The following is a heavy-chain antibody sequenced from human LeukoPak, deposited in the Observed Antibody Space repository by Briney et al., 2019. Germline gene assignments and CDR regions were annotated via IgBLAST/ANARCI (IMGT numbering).Heavy chain of an antibody. CDR1: GGSISSRSYY. V-gene: IGHV4-39*07. CDR3: ARARSYGYSSSWYEY. CDR2: INHSGST. Sequence: SETLSLTCTVSGGSISSRSYYWSWIRQPPGKGLEWIGEINHSGSTNYNPSLKSRVTISVDTSKNQFSLKLSSVTAADTAVYYCARARSYGYSSSWYEYWGQGTLVTVSS. D-gene: IGHD6-13*01. J-gene: IGHJ4*02.